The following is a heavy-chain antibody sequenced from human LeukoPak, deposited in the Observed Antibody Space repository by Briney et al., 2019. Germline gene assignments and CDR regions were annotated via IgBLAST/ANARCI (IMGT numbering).Heavy chain of an antibody. CDR1: EYIFTCYY. Sequence: ASVKVSCKASEYIFTCYYMHWVRQAPGQGLEWMGRINPNNGATNYAQKFQGRVTITGDTSINTAYMELSSLRSDDTAVYYCTGESGSYHGNDYWGQGTLVTVSS. J-gene: IGHJ4*02. CDR2: INPNNGAT. D-gene: IGHD1-26*01. CDR3: TGESGSYHGNDY. V-gene: IGHV1-2*06.